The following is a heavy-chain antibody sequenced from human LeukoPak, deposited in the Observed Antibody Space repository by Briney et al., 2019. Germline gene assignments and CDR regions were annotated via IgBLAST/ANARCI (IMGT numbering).Heavy chain of an antibody. D-gene: IGHD2-2*01. Sequence: GGSLRLSCAASGFTFSSYWMHWVRQAPGKGLEWVSGISWNSGSIGYADSVKGRFTISRDNAKNSLYLQMNSLRAEDTALYYCAKDMRSYCSSTSCSPVDYWGQGTLVTVSS. CDR3: AKDMRSYCSSTSCSPVDY. CDR2: ISWNSGSI. CDR1: GFTFSSYW. V-gene: IGHV3-9*01. J-gene: IGHJ4*02.